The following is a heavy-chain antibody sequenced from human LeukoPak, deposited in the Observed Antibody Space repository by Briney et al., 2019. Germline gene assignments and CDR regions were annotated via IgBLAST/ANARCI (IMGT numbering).Heavy chain of an antibody. V-gene: IGHV3-48*02. Sequence: PGGSLRLSCAASGFTFSTYSMNWVRQAPGKGLEWVSYISSSSSTIYYADSVKGRFTISRDNAKNSLYLQMNSLRDEDTAVYYCARFGSDGYYYYGMDVWGQGTTVTVSS. CDR2: ISSSSSTI. J-gene: IGHJ6*02. D-gene: IGHD3-10*01. CDR3: ARFGSDGYYYYGMDV. CDR1: GFTFSTYS.